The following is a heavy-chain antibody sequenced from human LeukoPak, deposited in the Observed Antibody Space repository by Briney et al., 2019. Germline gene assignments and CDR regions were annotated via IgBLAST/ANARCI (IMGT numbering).Heavy chain of an antibody. D-gene: IGHD5-24*01. J-gene: IGHJ4*02. CDR3: ARERWLQRRCFDY. CDR1: GFTFSSYW. Sequence: TGGSLRLSCAASGFTFSSYWMSWVRQAPVKGLEWVANIKQDGSEKYYVDSVKGRFTISRDNAKNSLYLQMNSLRAEDTAVYYCARERWLQRRCFDYWGQGTLVTVSS. CDR2: IKQDGSEK. V-gene: IGHV3-7*01.